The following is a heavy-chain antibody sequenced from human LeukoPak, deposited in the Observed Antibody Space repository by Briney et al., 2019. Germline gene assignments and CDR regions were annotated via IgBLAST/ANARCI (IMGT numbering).Heavy chain of an antibody. Sequence: GGSLRLSCAASGFTFSHAWMSWVRQAPGKGLEWVGRIKTDNAGGTAEYAAPVKGRFTISRDDSDNTLYLQMHSLKTEDTAIYFCTTIYMGATFDFWGQGALVAVSS. CDR2: IKTDNAGGTA. V-gene: IGHV3-15*01. D-gene: IGHD1-26*01. CDR3: TTIYMGATFDF. CDR1: GFTFSHAW. J-gene: IGHJ4*02.